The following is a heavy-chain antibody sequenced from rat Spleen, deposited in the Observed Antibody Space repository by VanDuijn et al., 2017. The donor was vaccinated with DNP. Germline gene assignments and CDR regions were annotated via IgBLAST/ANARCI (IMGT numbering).Heavy chain of an antibody. D-gene: IGHD1-7*01. Sequence: EVQLQESGPGLVKPSQSLSLTCSVTGYSITANYWAWIRKFPGNKMEWIGHISYSGSTSYNPSLKSRISITRDTSKNQFFLQLNSVTTEDTATYYCARWVSMGFDYWGQGVMVTVSS. CDR3: ARWVSMGFDY. V-gene: IGHV3-1*01. J-gene: IGHJ2*01. CDR2: ISYSGST. CDR1: GYSITANY.